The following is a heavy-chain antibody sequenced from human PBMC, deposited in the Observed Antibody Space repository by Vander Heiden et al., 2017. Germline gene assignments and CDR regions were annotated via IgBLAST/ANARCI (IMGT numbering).Heavy chain of an antibody. J-gene: IGHJ4*02. CDR3: TTGPYYYDSQGY. Sequence: EVQLVESGGGLVKPGGSLRLSCAASGFTFSNAWMSWVRQAPGKGLEWVGRIKSKTDGGTTDYAAPVKGRFTIARDDSKNTLYLQMNSLKTEDTAVYYCTTGPYYYDSQGYWGQGTLVTVSS. CDR2: IKSKTDGGTT. CDR1: GFTFSNAW. D-gene: IGHD3-22*01. V-gene: IGHV3-15*01.